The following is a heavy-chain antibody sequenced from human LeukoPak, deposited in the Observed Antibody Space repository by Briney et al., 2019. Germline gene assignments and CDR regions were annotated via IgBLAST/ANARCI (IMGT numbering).Heavy chain of an antibody. CDR1: GGSISSYY. D-gene: IGHD4-17*01. CDR3: ARAEVTTAAFFDY. J-gene: IGHJ4*02. V-gene: IGHV4-4*07. CDR2: IHSSGST. Sequence: SETLSLTCTVSGGSISSYYWIWIRQPAGKGLEWIGRIHSSGSTNYNPSLKSRVSTSVDTSKNQFSLKLRSVTAADTAVYYCARAEVTTAAFFDYWGQGTLVTVSS.